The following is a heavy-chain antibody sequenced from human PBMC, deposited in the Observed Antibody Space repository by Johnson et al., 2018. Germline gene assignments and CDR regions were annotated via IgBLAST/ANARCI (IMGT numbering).Heavy chain of an antibody. CDR2: IIPIFGTA. CDR3: AGDCSSTSCYTREYYYGMDV. Sequence: QVQLVQSGAEVKKPGSSVKVSCKASGGTFSSYAISWVRQAPGQGLEWMGGIIPIFGTANYAQKFQGRVTITADESTSTAYMELSSLRSEDTAVYYCAGDCSSTSCYTREYYYGMDVWGQGTTVTVSS. D-gene: IGHD2-2*02. V-gene: IGHV1-69*12. CDR1: GGTFSSYA. J-gene: IGHJ6*02.